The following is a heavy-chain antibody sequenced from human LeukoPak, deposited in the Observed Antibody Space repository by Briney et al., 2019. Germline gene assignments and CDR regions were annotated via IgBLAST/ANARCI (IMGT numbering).Heavy chain of an antibody. CDR2: IWYDGSNK. CDR3: ARGSPPKIVVVVAAAADAFDI. D-gene: IGHD2-15*01. CDR1: GFTFSSYG. J-gene: IGHJ3*02. Sequence: PGGSLRLSCAASGFTFSSYGMNWVRQAPGKGLEWVAVIWYDGSNKYYADSVKGRFTISRDNSKNTLYLQMNSRRAEDTAVYYCARGSPPKIVVVVAAAADAFDIWGQGTMVTVSS. V-gene: IGHV3-33*01.